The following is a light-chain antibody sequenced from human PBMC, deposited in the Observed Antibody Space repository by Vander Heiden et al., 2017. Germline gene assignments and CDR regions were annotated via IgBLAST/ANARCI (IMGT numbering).Light chain of an antibody. Sequence: DIQMTQSPSSLSASVGDRVTITCRASQSISSYLNWYQQKPGKAPKLLIYAASSLQSGVPSRFSGSGSGTDFTLTIGSLQPEDFATYYCQQCYSTPYTFGQGTKLEIK. J-gene: IGKJ2*01. CDR1: QSISSY. CDR3: QQCYSTPYT. V-gene: IGKV1-39*01. CDR2: AAS.